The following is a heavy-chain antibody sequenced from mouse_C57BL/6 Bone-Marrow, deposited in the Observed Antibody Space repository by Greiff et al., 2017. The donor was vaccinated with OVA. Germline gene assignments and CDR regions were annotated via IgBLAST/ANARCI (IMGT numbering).Heavy chain of an antibody. CDR2: ISSGGDYI. D-gene: IGHD2-3*01. CDR3: TRAGGYYSFYFDY. J-gene: IGHJ2*01. Sequence: EVMLVESGEGLVKPGGSLKLSCAASGFTFSSCAMSWVRQTPEKRLEWVAYISSGGDYIYYADTVKGRFTFSRDNARNTLYLQMSSLKSEDTAMYYCTRAGGYYSFYFDYWGQGTTLTVSS. V-gene: IGHV5-9-1*02. CDR1: GFTFSSCA.